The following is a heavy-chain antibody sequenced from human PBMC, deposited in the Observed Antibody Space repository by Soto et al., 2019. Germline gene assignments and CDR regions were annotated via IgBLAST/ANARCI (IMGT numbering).Heavy chain of an antibody. CDR3: AKDISSLAWLALGAPFAS. CDR2: ISAKGRNA. D-gene: IGHD3-22*01. J-gene: IGHJ4*02. V-gene: IGHV3-23*01. Sequence: EVHLLESGGDVVQPGRSLILSCAASGFTFSNYAMNWIRQAPGKGLEWLSSISAKGRNAYYADSVKGRFTISRDRSKITPYLPLDRLRVADSAIYVCAKDISSLAWLALGAPFASWCQGTLVTVSS. CDR1: GFTFSNYA.